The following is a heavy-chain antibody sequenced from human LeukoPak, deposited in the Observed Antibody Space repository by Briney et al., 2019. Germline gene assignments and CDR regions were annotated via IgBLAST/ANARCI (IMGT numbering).Heavy chain of an antibody. D-gene: IGHD6-13*01. CDR2: IYYSGGT. CDR1: DGSISPYY. Sequence: SETLSLTCTVSDGSISPYYWNWIRQPPGKGLEWIGYIYYSGGTNYNASLTSRVTISVDTSQNQFSLRLSSVTAADTAVYYCARRAAAVGTYYMDVWGKGTTVTVSS. J-gene: IGHJ6*03. V-gene: IGHV4-59*01. CDR3: ARRAAAVGTYYMDV.